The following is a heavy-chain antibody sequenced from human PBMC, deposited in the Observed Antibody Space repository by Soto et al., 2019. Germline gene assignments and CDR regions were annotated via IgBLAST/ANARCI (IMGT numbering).Heavy chain of an antibody. J-gene: IGHJ6*02. CDR1: GGSISSHY. Sequence: SETLSLTCTVSGGSISSHYWSWVRQAPGKGLEWIGHIYYRGSTTYNPSLRSRSTISVDTSNNQFSLKLNSVTTADTAVYYCARDGREASGMDVWGQGTKVTISS. CDR2: IYYRGST. D-gene: IGHD1-26*01. V-gene: IGHV4-59*11. CDR3: ARDGREASGMDV.